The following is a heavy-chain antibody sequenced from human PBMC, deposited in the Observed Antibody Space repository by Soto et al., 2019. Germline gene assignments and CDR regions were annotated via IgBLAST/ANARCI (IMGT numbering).Heavy chain of an antibody. D-gene: IGHD6-13*01. CDR3: ARDPVAAAGTPNDYYYGMDV. J-gene: IGHJ6*02. V-gene: IGHV3-23*01. CDR1: GFTFSSYA. CDR2: ISGSGGST. Sequence: EVQLLESGGGLVQPGGSLRLSCAASGFTFSSYAMSWVRQAPGKGLEWVSAISGSGGSTYYADSVKGRFTISRDNSKNTLYLQMNSLRAEDTAVYYCARDPVAAAGTPNDYYYGMDVWGQGTTVTVSS.